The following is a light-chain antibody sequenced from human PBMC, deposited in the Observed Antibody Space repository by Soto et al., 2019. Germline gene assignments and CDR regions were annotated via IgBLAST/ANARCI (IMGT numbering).Light chain of an antibody. CDR3: QHYNSYSEA. Sequence: DMQMSQSPFTLSVAVGVRVTIACRASQTISSWLAWYQQKPGKAPKLLIYKASTLKSGVPSRFSGSGSGTEFTLTISSLQPDDFATYYCQHYNSYSEAFGQGTKVDIK. CDR1: QTISSW. CDR2: KAS. V-gene: IGKV1-5*03. J-gene: IGKJ1*01.